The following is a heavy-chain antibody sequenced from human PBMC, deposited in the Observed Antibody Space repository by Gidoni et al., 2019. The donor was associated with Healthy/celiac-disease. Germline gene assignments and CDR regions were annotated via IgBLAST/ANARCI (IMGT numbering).Heavy chain of an antibody. V-gene: IGHV3-30-3*01. D-gene: IGHD3-3*01. Sequence: QVQLVESGGGVVQPGRSLRLSCSAAGSTFSSYAMHVVRQAPGKGLEWVAVISYDGSNKYYADSVKGRCTISRDNSKNTLYLQMNSLRAEDTAVYYCARDAYDFWSGYYYYYYYYYMDGWGKGTTVTVSS. J-gene: IGHJ6*03. CDR2: ISYDGSNK. CDR1: GSTFSSYA. CDR3: ARDAYDFWSGYYYYYYYYYMDG.